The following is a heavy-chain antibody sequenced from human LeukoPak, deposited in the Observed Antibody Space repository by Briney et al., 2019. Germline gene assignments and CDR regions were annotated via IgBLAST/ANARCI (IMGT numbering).Heavy chain of an antibody. J-gene: IGHJ4*02. V-gene: IGHV3-30-3*01. D-gene: IGHD2-2*01. CDR3: ARPADPDY. CDR1: GFTFSSYA. CDR2: ISYDGSNK. Sequence: PGGSLRLSCAASGFTFSSYAMHWVRQAPGKGLEWVAVISYDGSNKYYADSVKGRFTISRDNSKNTLYLQMNSLRAEDTAVYYCARPADPDYWGQGTLVTVSS.